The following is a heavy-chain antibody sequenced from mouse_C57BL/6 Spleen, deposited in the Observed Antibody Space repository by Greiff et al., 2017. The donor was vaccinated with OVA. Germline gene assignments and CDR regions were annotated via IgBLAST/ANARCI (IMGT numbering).Heavy chain of an antibody. Sequence: QVQLQQPGAELVKPGASVKMSCKASGYTFTSYWLTWVKQRPGKGLEWIGDIYPGRGSTNYNEKFKSKATLTVDTSSSTAYMQLSSLTSEDAAVYYCAIGRYFDVWGTGTTVTVSS. J-gene: IGHJ1*03. V-gene: IGHV1-55*01. D-gene: IGHD3-3*01. CDR1: GYTFTSYW. CDR2: IYPGRGST. CDR3: AIGRYFDV.